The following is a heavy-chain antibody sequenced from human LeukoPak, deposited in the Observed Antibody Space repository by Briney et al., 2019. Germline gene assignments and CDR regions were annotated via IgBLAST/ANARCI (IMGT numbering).Heavy chain of an antibody. CDR1: GYTFTSYA. CDR2: INTNTGNP. J-gene: IGHJ5*02. D-gene: IGHD3-10*01. V-gene: IGHV7-4-1*02. Sequence: SSVNVSCKASGYTFTSYAMNWVRQAPGQGLEWMGWINTNTGNPPYAQGFTGRFVFSLDTSVSTAYLQISSLKAEDTAVYYCASSYGSGSSGWFDPWGQGTLVTVSS. CDR3: ASSYGSGSSGWFDP.